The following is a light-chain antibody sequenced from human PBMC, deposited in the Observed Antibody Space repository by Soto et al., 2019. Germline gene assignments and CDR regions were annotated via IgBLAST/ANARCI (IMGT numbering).Light chain of an antibody. V-gene: IGLV2-11*01. CDR3: YSYAGSYTFYV. J-gene: IGLJ1*01. CDR2: DVS. CDR1: SSDVGGYNL. Sequence: QSALTQPRSVSGSPGQSVTISCTGTSSDVGGYNLVSWYQQHPGKAPKLMIYDVSKRPSGVPDRFSGSKSGNTASLTISGLQAEDEADYYCYSYAGSYTFYVFGTGIKLTVL.